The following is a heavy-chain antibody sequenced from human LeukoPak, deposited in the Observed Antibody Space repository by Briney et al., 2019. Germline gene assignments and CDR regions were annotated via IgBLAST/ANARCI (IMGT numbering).Heavy chain of an antibody. Sequence: SETLSLTCTVSGGSISRSSYYWGWIRQPPGKGLEGIGSIYYTGSTYYTPSPKSRVTISVHTSKNQSSLKLSSVTAADTAVYYCARLHYGGNYGYYYYYMDVWGKGTTVTISS. CDR1: GGSISRSSYY. J-gene: IGHJ6*03. CDR2: IYYTGST. CDR3: ARLHYGGNYGYYYYYMDV. D-gene: IGHD4-23*01. V-gene: IGHV4-39*01.